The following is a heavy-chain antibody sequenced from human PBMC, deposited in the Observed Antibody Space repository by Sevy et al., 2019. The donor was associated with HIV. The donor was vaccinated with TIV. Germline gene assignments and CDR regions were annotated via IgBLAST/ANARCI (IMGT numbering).Heavy chain of an antibody. CDR3: ARSYYFTSGSYFDY. CDR2: ISYDGRDK. CDR1: GFTFSSYA. Sequence: GGSLRLSCAASGFTFSSYAMHWVRQAPGKRLEWVASISYDGRDKYFADSVKGRFTISRDNSENALYLQVNTLRAEDTALYYCARSYYFTSGSYFDYWGQGTLVTVSS. J-gene: IGHJ4*02. V-gene: IGHV3-30*04. D-gene: IGHD3-10*01.